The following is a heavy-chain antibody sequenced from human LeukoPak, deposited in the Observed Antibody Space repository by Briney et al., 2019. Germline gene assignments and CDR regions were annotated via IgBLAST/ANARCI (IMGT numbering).Heavy chain of an antibody. D-gene: IGHD6-6*01. V-gene: IGHV4-34*01. CDR2: INHSGGT. J-gene: IGHJ5*02. Sequence: SETLSLPCAVYGGSFIGYDWTWIRQSPGKGLEWIGEINHSGGTTYNPSHKSRVTISVDTSKNQYSLKLSSVTAADTAVYYCASLARGGNWFDPWGQGTLVTVSS. CDR1: GGSFIGYD. CDR3: ASLARGGNWFDP.